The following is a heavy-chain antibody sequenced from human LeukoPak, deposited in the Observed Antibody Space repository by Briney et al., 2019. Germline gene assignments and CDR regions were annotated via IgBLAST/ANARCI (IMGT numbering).Heavy chain of an antibody. Sequence: GGSLRLSCAASGFTFSSYSMNWVRQAPGKGLEWVSYISSSSSTIYYADSVKGRFTISRDNAKNSLYLQMNSLRAEDTAVYYCARENWNLFDPWGQGTLVTVSS. D-gene: IGHD1-1*01. CDR2: ISSSSSTI. V-gene: IGHV3-48*01. CDR3: ARENWNLFDP. CDR1: GFTFSSYS. J-gene: IGHJ5*02.